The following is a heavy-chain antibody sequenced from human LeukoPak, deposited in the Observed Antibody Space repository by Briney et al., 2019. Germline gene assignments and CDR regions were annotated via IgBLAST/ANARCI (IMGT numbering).Heavy chain of an antibody. CDR2: IYYSGST. CDR3: ASLYYDFWSGYYGPPAYFDY. V-gene: IGHV4-59*01. D-gene: IGHD3-3*01. CDR1: GGSISSYY. J-gene: IGHJ4*02. Sequence: SETLSLTCTVSGGSISSYYWSWIRQPPGKGLEWIGYIYYSGSTNYNPSLKSRVTISVDTSKNQFSLKLSSVTAADTAVYYCASLYYDFWSGYYGPPAYFDYWGQGTLVTVSS.